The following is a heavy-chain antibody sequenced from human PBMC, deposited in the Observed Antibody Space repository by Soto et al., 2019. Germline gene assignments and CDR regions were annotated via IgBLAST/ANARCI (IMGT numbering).Heavy chain of an antibody. CDR3: ARTWLGYAIDYYYYMDV. D-gene: IGHD2-8*01. Sequence: QVQLQESGPGLVKPSETLSLTCTVSGGSISSYYWSWIRQPPGKGLEWIGYIYYSGSTNYNPSLKSRVTISVDTSKNQFSLKLSSVTAADTAVYYCARTWLGYAIDYYYYMDVWGKGTTVTVSS. V-gene: IGHV4-59*01. CDR2: IYYSGST. CDR1: GGSISSYY. J-gene: IGHJ6*03.